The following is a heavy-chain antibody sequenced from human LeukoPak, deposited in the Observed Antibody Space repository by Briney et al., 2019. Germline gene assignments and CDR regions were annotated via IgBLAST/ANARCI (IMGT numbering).Heavy chain of an antibody. J-gene: IGHJ4*02. D-gene: IGHD3-16*01. V-gene: IGHV4-59*08. CDR2: ILYSGST. CDR3: ASARLGGPFDY. Sequence: SETLSLTCTVSGDSISSYYCTWIRQSPGKGLEWIGYILYSGSTNNNPSLKGRVTVSVDTSKNQFSLKLSSVTAADTAVYYCASARLGGPFDYWGQGTLVTVSS. CDR1: GDSISSYY.